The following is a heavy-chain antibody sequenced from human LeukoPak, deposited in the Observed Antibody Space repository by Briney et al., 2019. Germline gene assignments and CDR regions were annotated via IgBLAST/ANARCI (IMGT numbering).Heavy chain of an antibody. CDR2: IFPTDSHT. V-gene: IGHV5-51*01. CDR3: AKGRAVADHYLDY. D-gene: IGHD6-19*01. J-gene: IGHJ4*02. CDR1: GYSFTSQW. Sequence: GESLKISCRASGYSFTSQWIGWVRQMPGKGLEWMGIIFPTDSHTMYSPSFQGQVTMSVDKSIRPAYLQWSSLRASDTAMYYCAKGRAVADHYLDYWGQGTLVTVSS.